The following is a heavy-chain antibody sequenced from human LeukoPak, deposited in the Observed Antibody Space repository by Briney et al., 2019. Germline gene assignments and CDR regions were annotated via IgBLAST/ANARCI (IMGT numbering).Heavy chain of an antibody. CDR3: ARVSSSGKNDY. V-gene: IGHV4-59*12. D-gene: IGHD3-10*01. CDR2: IYHSGST. J-gene: IGHJ4*02. CDR1: GGSISSYY. Sequence: PSETLSLTCTVSGGSISSYYWSWIRQPPGKGLEWIGYIYHSGSTYYNPSLKSRVTISVDRSKNQFSLKLSSVTAADTAVYYCARVSSSGKNDYWGQGTLVTVSS.